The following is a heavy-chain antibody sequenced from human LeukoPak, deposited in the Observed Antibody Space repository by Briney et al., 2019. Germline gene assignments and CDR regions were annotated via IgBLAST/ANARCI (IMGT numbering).Heavy chain of an antibody. Sequence: GGSLRLSCAASGFTFSNYWLTWVRQAPGKGLEWVANIKQDGSEKHYVDSVKGRFTISRDNAKRSLYLQMNSLRAEDTAVYYCAKDIVVVPAAKGGAFDIWGQGTMVTVSS. CDR2: IKQDGSEK. V-gene: IGHV3-7*03. J-gene: IGHJ3*02. D-gene: IGHD2-2*01. CDR3: AKDIVVVPAAKGGAFDI. CDR1: GFTFSNYW.